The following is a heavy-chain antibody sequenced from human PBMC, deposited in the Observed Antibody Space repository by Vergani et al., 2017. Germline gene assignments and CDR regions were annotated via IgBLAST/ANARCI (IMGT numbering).Heavy chain of an antibody. V-gene: IGHV3-64D*06. D-gene: IGHD6-19*01. J-gene: IGHJ6*02. Sequence: EVQLVESGGVLVQPGGSLRLSCSASGFTFSSYALHWVRQAPGQGLEYVSAIRSHGGNTYYADSVKGRFTISRDNSKNTLYLQMSSLRAEDTAVYYCARGEAVAGIHYYYYGMDVWGQGTTVTVSS. CDR3: ARGEAVAGIHYYYYGMDV. CDR2: IRSHGGNT. CDR1: GFTFSSYA.